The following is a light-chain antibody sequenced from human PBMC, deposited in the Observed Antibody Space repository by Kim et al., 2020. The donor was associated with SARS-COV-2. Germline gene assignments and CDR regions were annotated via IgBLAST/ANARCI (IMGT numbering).Light chain of an antibody. CDR2: DAS. V-gene: IGKV3-11*01. CDR1: ETVRTY. J-gene: IGKJ5*01. CDR3: QHRRIWLTIT. Sequence: EIVLTQSPATLSLSPGEKATLSCRASETVRTYLAWFQLKPGQATRLLIYDASNRATGIPARFSGSGFGTDFTLTISSLEPEDFAVYYCQHRRIWLTITFVQGTRLEI.